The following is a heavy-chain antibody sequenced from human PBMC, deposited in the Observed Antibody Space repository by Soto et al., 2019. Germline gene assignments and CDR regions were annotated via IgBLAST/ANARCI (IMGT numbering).Heavy chain of an antibody. V-gene: IGHV3-30*18. CDR2: ISYDGSNK. CDR3: ANERPRWLVLGSFDY. D-gene: IGHD6-19*01. J-gene: IGHJ4*02. Sequence: GGSLRLSCAASGFTFSSYGMHWVRQAPGKGLEWVAVISYDGSNKYYADSVKGRFTISRDNSQNTLYLQMNSLRADDTAVYYCANERPRWLVLGSFDYWGQGTLVTVSS. CDR1: GFTFSSYG.